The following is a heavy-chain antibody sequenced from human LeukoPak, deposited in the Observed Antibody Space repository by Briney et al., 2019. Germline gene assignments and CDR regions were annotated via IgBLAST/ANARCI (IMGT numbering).Heavy chain of an antibody. D-gene: IGHD2-21*01. CDR3: ASFGISWGSAY. CDR1: GFIFSNCG. V-gene: IGHV3-30*03. J-gene: IGHJ4*02. Sequence: GRSLRLSCAASGFIFSNCGMHWVRQAPGKGLEWVAVVSSDGSNQYYADSVEGRFTISRDNVRNTLYLHMNSLRAEDTAVYYCASFGISWGSAYWGQGTLVTVSS. CDR2: VSSDGSNQ.